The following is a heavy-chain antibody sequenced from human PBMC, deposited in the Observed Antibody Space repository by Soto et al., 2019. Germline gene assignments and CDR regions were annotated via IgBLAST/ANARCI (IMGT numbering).Heavy chain of an antibody. D-gene: IGHD2-15*01. J-gene: IGHJ4*02. V-gene: IGHV3-33*01. Sequence: ESGGGVVQPGRSLRLSCAASGFTFSSYGMHWVRQAPGKGLEWVAVIWYDGSNKYYADSVKGRFTISRDNSKNTLYLQLNSLRAEDTAVYYCARDPTMGYCSGGSCFYFDYWGQGTLVTVSS. CDR2: IWYDGSNK. CDR1: GFTFSSYG. CDR3: ARDPTMGYCSGGSCFYFDY.